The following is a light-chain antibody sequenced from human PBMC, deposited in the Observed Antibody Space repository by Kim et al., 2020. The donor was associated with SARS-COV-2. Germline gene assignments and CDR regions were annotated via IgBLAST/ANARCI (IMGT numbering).Light chain of an antibody. CDR2: DHH. J-gene: IGLJ3*02. CDR1: MSNIGADYE. V-gene: IGLV1-40*01. Sequence: QSALTQPPSVSGAPGQTVTISCTGSMSNIGADYEIHWYQQFPGTAPKLLIYDHHARPSGVPDRFSGAKSGTSASLAITGLRAEDEAYYYCQSYDKNLSGWVFGGGTKVTRP. CDR3: QSYDKNLSGWV.